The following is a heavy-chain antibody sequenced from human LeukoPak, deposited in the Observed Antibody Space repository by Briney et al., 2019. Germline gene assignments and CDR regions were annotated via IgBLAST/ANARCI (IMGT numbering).Heavy chain of an antibody. CDR1: GYTFTGYY. V-gene: IGHV1-2*02. J-gene: IGHJ4*02. Sequence: GASVTVSFKASGYTFTGYYMRWVRQAPGQGLEWMGWINPNSGGTNYAQKFQGRVTMTRDTSISTAYMELSRLRSDDTAVYYCARGTTTWTVTGGDFDYWGQGTLVTVSS. CDR2: INPNSGGT. D-gene: IGHD1-20*01. CDR3: ARGTTTWTVTGGDFDY.